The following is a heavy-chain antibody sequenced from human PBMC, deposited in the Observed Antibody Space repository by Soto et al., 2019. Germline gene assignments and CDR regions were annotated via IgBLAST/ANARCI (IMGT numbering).Heavy chain of an antibody. CDR1: GFTFSSYS. CDR3: ARDHRGDFWGGSGRFDP. Sequence: EVQLVESGGGLVQPGGSLRLSCAASGFTFSSYSMNWVRQAPGKGLEWVSYISSSSSTIYYADPVKGRFTISRDNAKNSLYLQMTSLRDEDTAVYYCARDHRGDFWGGSGRFDPWGQGTLVTVSS. V-gene: IGHV3-48*02. J-gene: IGHJ5*02. D-gene: IGHD3-3*01. CDR2: ISSSSSTI.